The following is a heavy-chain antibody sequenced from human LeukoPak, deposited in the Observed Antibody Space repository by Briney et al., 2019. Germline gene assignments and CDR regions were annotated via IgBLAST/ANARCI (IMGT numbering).Heavy chain of an antibody. CDR1: AFTFSSYW. CDR3: ARGGNHGDYWYFDL. V-gene: IGHV3-7*01. Sequence: GGSLSLSCAGSAFTFSSYWMSWVRQAPGKGPEWVANIKDDGSEKYYVDSVKGRFTISRDNAETSLHLQMNSLRAEDTAVYYCARGGNHGDYWYFDLWGRGTLVTVSS. D-gene: IGHD4-17*01. CDR2: IKDDGSEK. J-gene: IGHJ2*01.